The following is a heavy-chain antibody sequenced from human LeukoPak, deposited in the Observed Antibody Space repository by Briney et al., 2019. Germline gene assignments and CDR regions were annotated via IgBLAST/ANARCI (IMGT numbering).Heavy chain of an antibody. CDR3: ARCRDDDFWSGSVDY. J-gene: IGHJ4*02. CDR1: GGSISSYY. Sequence: SETLSLTCTVSGGSISSYYWSWIRQPPGKGLEWIGYIYYTGSTNYNPSLKSRVTISVDTSKNQFSLKLRSVTAADTAVYYCARCRDDDFWSGSVDYWGQGTLVTVSS. CDR2: IYYTGST. D-gene: IGHD3-3*01. V-gene: IGHV4-59*12.